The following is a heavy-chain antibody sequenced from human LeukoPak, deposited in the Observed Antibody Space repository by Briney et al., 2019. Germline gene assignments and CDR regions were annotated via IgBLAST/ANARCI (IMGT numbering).Heavy chain of an antibody. D-gene: IGHD3-3*01. CDR2: INPNSGGT. CDR3: ARDTIFGVVSYYYYYMDV. Sequence: SVTVSCKASGYTFTGYYMHWVRQARGKGLEWMGWINPNSGGTNYAQKFQRTVTMTRHTSISTAYMELSRLRSDDTAVYYCARDTIFGVVSYYYYYMDVWGKGTTVTVSS. CDR1: GYTFTGYY. J-gene: IGHJ6*03. V-gene: IGHV1-2*02.